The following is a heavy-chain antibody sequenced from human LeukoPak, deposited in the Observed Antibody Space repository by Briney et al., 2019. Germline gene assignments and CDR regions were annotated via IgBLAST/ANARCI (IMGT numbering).Heavy chain of an antibody. Sequence: PSETLSLTCTVSGGSISSYYWSWIRQPPGNGLEWIGYIYYSGSTNYNPSLKSRVTISVDTSKNQFSLKLSSVTAADTAVYYCASGTYYDFWSGYGFDYWGQGTLVTVSS. CDR2: IYYSGST. CDR1: GGSISSYY. V-gene: IGHV4-59*01. J-gene: IGHJ4*02. D-gene: IGHD3-3*01. CDR3: ASGTYYDFWSGYGFDY.